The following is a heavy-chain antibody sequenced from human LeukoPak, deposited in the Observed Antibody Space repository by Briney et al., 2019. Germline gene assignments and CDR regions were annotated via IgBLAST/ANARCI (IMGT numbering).Heavy chain of an antibody. V-gene: IGHV1-69*13. CDR1: GGTFSSYA. Sequence: SVKVSCKASGGTFSSYAISWVRQAPGQGLEWMGGIIPIFGTANYAQKFQGRVTITADESTSTAYMELSSLRSEGTAVYYCARDGMYSGSYYPFDYWGQGTLVTVSS. CDR3: ARDGMYSGSYYPFDY. D-gene: IGHD1-26*01. J-gene: IGHJ4*02. CDR2: IIPIFGTA.